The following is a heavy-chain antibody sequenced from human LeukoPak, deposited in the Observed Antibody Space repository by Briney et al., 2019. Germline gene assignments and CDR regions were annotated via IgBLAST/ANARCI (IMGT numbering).Heavy chain of an antibody. CDR2: ISAYNGNT. Sequence: ASVKVSCKASGYTFTSCGISWVRQAPGQGLEWMGWISAYNGNTNYAQKLQGRVTMTTDTSTSTAYMELRSLRSDDTAVYYCARDLSSSGWYGNWFDPWGQGTLVTVSS. CDR3: ARDLSSSGWYGNWFDP. V-gene: IGHV1-18*01. J-gene: IGHJ5*02. CDR1: GYTFTSCG. D-gene: IGHD6-19*01.